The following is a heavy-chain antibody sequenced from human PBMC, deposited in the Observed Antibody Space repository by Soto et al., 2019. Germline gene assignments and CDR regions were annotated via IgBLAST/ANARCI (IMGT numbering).Heavy chain of an antibody. V-gene: IGHV1-18*01. CDR1: GYTFINYG. CDR2: ISAYNGDT. D-gene: IGHD2-15*01. CDR3: ARDTYCTGGTCYPNFDY. Sequence: QVQVVQSGAEVKKPGASVKVSCKASGYTFINYGISWVRQAPGQGLEWMGWISAYNGDTNYAQKFQGRVTMTTDTSTSTAYMELRSLRSDDSAVYYCARDTYCTGGTCYPNFDYWGHGTLVTVSS. J-gene: IGHJ4*01.